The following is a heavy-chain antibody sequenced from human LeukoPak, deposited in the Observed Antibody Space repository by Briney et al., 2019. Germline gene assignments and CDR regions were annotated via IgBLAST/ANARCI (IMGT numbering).Heavy chain of an antibody. D-gene: IGHD3-3*01. V-gene: IGHV4-34*01. CDR2: INHSGRT. CDR3: AARGIRFLEWLLNLGFDY. CDR1: GGSFSGYY. J-gene: IGHJ4*02. Sequence: SETLSLTCAVYGGSFSGYYWSWIRQPPGKGLEGIGEINHSGRTNYNPSLKSRVTISVDTSKNQFSLKLSSVTAADTAVYSCAARGIRFLEWLLNLGFDYWGQGTLVTVSS.